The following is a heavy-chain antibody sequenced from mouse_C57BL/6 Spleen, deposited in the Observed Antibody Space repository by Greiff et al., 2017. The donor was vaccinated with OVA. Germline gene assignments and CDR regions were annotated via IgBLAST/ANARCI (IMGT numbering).Heavy chain of an antibody. Sequence: VKLQESGPELVKPGASVKISCKASGYAFSSSWMNWVKQRPGKGLEWIGRIYPGDGDTNYNGKFKGKATLTADKSSSTAYMQLSSLTSEDSAVYFCARWLLRGGYFDYWGQGTTLTVSS. CDR3: ARWLLRGGYFDY. V-gene: IGHV1-82*01. D-gene: IGHD2-3*01. CDR2: IYPGDGDT. CDR1: GYAFSSSW. J-gene: IGHJ2*01.